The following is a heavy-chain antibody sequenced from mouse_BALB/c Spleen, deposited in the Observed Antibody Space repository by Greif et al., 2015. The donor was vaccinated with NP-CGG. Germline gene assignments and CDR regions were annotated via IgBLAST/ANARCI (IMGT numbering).Heavy chain of an antibody. J-gene: IGHJ4*01. Sequence: EVKLQESGPGLVKPSQSLSLTCTVTGYSITSDYAWNWIRQFPGNKLEWMGYISYSGSTSYNPSLKSRISITRDTSKNQFFLQLNSVTTEDTATYYCARSFYGYDGDYYAMDYWGQGTSVTVSS. CDR2: ISYSGST. CDR1: GYSITSDYA. D-gene: IGHD2-2*01. V-gene: IGHV3-2*02. CDR3: ARSFYGYDGDYYAMDY.